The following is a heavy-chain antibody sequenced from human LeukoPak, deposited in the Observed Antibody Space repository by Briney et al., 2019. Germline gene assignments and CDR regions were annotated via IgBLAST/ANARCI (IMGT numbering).Heavy chain of an antibody. CDR2: IIPMFGIA. Sequence: SVKVSCKASGYTFINYGISWVRQAPGQGLEWMGGIIPMFGIAKYAQKFQGRVTITTDKSTSTAYMELSSLRSEDTAVYYCARAQDTHYYYYYMDVWGKGTTVTVSS. J-gene: IGHJ6*03. CDR1: GYTFINYG. CDR3: ARAQDTHYYYYYMDV. V-gene: IGHV1-69*10. D-gene: IGHD2-15*01.